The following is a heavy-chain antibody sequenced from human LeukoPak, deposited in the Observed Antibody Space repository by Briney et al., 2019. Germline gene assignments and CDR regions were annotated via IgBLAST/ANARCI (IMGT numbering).Heavy chain of an antibody. Sequence: ASVTVSCKASGYTFTSYGISWVRQAPGQGLEWMGWINPNSGGTNYAQKFQGRVTMTRDTSISTAYMELSRLRSDDTAVYYCARPHSSGWYRGGYYFDYWGQGTLVTVSS. CDR3: ARPHSSGWYRGGYYFDY. D-gene: IGHD6-19*01. V-gene: IGHV1-2*02. CDR2: INPNSGGT. CDR1: GYTFTSYG. J-gene: IGHJ4*02.